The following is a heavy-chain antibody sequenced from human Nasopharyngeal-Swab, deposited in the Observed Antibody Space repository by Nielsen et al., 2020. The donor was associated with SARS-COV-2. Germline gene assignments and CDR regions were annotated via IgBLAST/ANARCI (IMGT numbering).Heavy chain of an antibody. CDR2: VSYDRADK. CDR1: GFTFRAHG. V-gene: IGHV3-30*03. CDR3: ARGNGSPTYFEY. J-gene: IGHJ4*02. D-gene: IGHD1-26*01. Sequence: GGSLRLSCAASGFTFRAHGMHWVRQTPGKGLEWVAFVSYDRADKYYADSVKGRFTISRDNSRNTVYLQINSLRAEDTAVYLCARGNGSPTYFEYWGQGTLVTVSS.